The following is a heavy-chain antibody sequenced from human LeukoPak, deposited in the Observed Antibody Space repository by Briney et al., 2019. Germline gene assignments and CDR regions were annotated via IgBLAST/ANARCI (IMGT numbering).Heavy chain of an antibody. CDR2: ISAYNGNT. D-gene: IGHD1-14*01. CDR3: ARDVSRTDNWFDP. CDR1: GGTFSSYA. Sequence: GASVKVSCKASGGTFSSYAISWVRQAPGQGLEWMGWISAYNGNTNYAQKLQGRVTMTTDTSTSTAYMELRSLRSDDTAVYYCARDVSRTDNWFDPWGQGTLVTVSS. J-gene: IGHJ5*02. V-gene: IGHV1-18*01.